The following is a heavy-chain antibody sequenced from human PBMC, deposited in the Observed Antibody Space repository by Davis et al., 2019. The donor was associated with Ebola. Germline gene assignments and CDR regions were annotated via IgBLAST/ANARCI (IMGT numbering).Heavy chain of an antibody. CDR1: GFTFSDYS. CDR3: TRHVSGDFWFFDL. D-gene: IGHD4-17*01. J-gene: IGHJ2*01. CDR2: ISGSGGNT. V-gene: IGHV3-23*01. Sequence: GGSLRLSCAASGFTFSDYSMSWVRQAPGKGLEWVSVISGSGGNTYYADSVKGRFTISRDNSKNTVYLQMNSLRAEDTAVYYCTRHVSGDFWFFDLWGRGTTVTVSS.